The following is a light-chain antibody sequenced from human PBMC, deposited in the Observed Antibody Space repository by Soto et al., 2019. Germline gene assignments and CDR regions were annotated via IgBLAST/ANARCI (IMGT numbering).Light chain of an antibody. V-gene: IGKV3-15*01. Sequence: EIVMTQSPATLSVSPGERATLSCRASQSVSSNLAWYQQKPGQAPRLLISGASTRATGIPARFSGSESGTEFTLTISSLQSEDFAVYDCQQYNKWPWTFGQGTKVEIK. CDR1: QSVSSN. J-gene: IGKJ1*01. CDR3: QQYNKWPWT. CDR2: GAS.